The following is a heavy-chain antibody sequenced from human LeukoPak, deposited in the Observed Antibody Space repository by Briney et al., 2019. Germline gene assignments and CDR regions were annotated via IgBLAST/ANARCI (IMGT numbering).Heavy chain of an antibody. CDR1: GFTFSSYG. Sequence: PGRSLRLSCAASGFTFSSYGMHWVRQAPGKGLEWVAVISCDGSNKYYADSVKGRFTISRDNSKNTLYLQMNSLRAEDTAVYYCAKARGGCSGGSCYEPTDYWGQGTLVTVSS. D-gene: IGHD2-15*01. CDR2: ISCDGSNK. J-gene: IGHJ4*02. CDR3: AKARGGCSGGSCYEPTDY. V-gene: IGHV3-30*18.